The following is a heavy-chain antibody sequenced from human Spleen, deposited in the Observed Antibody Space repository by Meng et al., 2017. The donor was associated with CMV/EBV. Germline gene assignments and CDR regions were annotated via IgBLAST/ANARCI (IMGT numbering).Heavy chain of an antibody. V-gene: IGHV3-30*19. D-gene: IGHD4-23*01. CDR2: ISHDGSNI. Sequence: GGSLRLSCAASGFTFSAYGMHWFRQAPGKGLEWVAVISHDGSNIHYADSVRGRFSISRDNSKNTLYLQMNSLRAEDTAVYYCARVHDYSGTSGYWGQGTLVTVSS. CDR1: GFTFSAYG. CDR3: ARVHDYSGTSGY. J-gene: IGHJ4*02.